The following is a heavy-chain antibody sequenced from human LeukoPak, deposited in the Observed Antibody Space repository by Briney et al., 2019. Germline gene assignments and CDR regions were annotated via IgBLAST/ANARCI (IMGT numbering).Heavy chain of an antibody. V-gene: IGHV1-18*01. CDR1: GYTFTSYG. J-gene: IGHJ6*03. D-gene: IGHD6-19*01. CDR3: ARDSVGVSSGWYPSNYYYMDV. CDR2: ISAYNGNT. Sequence: ASVKVPCKASGYTFTSYGISWVRQAPGQGLEWMGWISAYNGNTNYAQKLQGRVTMTTDTSTSTAYMELRSRRSDDTAVYYCARDSVGVSSGWYPSNYYYMDVWGKGTTVTVSS.